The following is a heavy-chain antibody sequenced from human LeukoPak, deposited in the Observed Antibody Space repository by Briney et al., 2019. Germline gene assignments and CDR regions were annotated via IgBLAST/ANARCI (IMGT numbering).Heavy chain of an antibody. D-gene: IGHD6-6*01. CDR1: GYSFSTHW. CDR2: IYAGDFDT. J-gene: IGHJ4*02. Sequence: GKSLKISCKGSGYSFSTHWIGWVRQMPGKGLEWLGIIYAGDFDTRYSPSFQGQVTISADKSISTAYLQWSSLKASDTAMYYCARITGKQLDPTFDYWGQGTLVTVSS. V-gene: IGHV5-51*01. CDR3: ARITGKQLDPTFDY.